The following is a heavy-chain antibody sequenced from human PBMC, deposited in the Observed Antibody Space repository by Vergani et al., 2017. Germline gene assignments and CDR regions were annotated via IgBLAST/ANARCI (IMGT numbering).Heavy chain of an antibody. CDR1: GESIRSGSHY. Sequence: QVQLQESGPGLVKPPGTLSLTCAVSGESIRSGSHYWSWIRQPAGKEPEWIGHIHTGGSTDLNPSFKSRVSISVDTSKSQFSLKLNSVTVADTAVYYCARSRPYCTSGSCPAIWGQGTLVTVSS. V-gene: IGHV4-61*02. J-gene: IGHJ4*02. CDR2: IHTGGST. CDR3: ARSRPYCTSGSCPAI. D-gene: IGHD2-15*01.